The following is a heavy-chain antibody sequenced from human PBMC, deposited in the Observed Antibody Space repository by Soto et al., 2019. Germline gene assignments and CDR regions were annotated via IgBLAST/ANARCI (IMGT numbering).Heavy chain of an antibody. CDR3: AKDRRDGEYNSVYDF. V-gene: IGHV3-30*18. D-gene: IGHD4-17*01. Sequence: QVQLAESGGGVVQPGRSLRLSCIGSGFRFSDYGMHWVRQAPGKGLEWVAMMSFDGTYKYSAGSVKGRFIISRDNSKNTLFLQMNSLRAGDTAVYYCAKDRRDGEYNSVYDFWGQGTLVTVSS. CDR1: GFRFSDYG. J-gene: IGHJ4*02. CDR2: MSFDGTYK.